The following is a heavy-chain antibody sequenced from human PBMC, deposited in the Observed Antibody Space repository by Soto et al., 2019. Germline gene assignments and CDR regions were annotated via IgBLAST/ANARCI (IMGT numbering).Heavy chain of an antibody. CDR1: GYTFTNYW. V-gene: IGHV5-51*01. D-gene: IGHD5-18*01. Sequence: PGESLKISCKASGYTFTNYWIGWVRQMPGKGLEWMGIINPGDSDTRYSPSFQGQVTMSIDKSITTAYLQWSSLKVSDTAMYYCARQGPMVTIDSWGEGSLVTV. CDR3: ARQGPMVTIDS. J-gene: IGHJ4*02. CDR2: INPGDSDT.